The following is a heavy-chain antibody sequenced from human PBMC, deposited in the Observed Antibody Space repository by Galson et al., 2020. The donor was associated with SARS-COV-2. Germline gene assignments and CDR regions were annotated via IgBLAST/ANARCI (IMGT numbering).Heavy chain of an antibody. Sequence: NSGGSLRLSCAASGFTFSDYFMSWVRQAPGKGVEWVSYISSSGSYTYYVDSVKGRFSISRDNPRNSLYLQMNSLRAEDTAVYYCARDEGIRGYNYGRLYYGMDVWGQGTTVTVSS. D-gene: IGHD5-18*01. V-gene: IGHV3-11*06. J-gene: IGHJ6*02. CDR3: ARDEGIRGYNYGRLYYGMDV. CDR1: GFTFSDYF. CDR2: ISSSGSYT.